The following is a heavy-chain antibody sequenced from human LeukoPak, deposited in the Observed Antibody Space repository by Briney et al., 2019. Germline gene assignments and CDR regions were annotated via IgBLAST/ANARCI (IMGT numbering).Heavy chain of an antibody. D-gene: IGHD4/OR15-4a*01. Sequence: PSETLSLTCTVSGGSINSRSDYWGWIRQPPGKGLEWIGSIYYSGSTHYNPSLKSRVTMSIDASKNQFSLKLSSVTAADTAVYYCARRPGEYGGNDFDYWGQGTLVTVSS. CDR3: ARRPGEYGGNDFDY. CDR1: GGSINSRSDY. J-gene: IGHJ4*02. CDR2: IYYSGST. V-gene: IGHV4-39*01.